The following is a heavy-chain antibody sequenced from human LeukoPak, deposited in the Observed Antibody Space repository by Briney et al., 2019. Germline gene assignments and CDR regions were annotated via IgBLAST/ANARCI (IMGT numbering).Heavy chain of an antibody. CDR2: IRYDGSNE. J-gene: IGHJ2*01. D-gene: IGHD6-13*01. Sequence: GGSLRLSCAASGFSFSGYGMHWVRQAPGKGLEWVAFIRYDGSNEYYADSVKGRFTISRDKSKNTLYLQMNSLRAEDTAVYYCAKDHSSSSMPWYFDLWGRGTLVTVSS. CDR3: AKDHSSSSMPWYFDL. CDR1: GFSFSGYG. V-gene: IGHV3-30*02.